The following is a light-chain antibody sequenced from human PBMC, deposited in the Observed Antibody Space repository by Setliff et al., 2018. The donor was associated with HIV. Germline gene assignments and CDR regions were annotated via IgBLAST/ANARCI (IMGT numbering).Light chain of an antibody. Sequence: QSVLTQPASVSGSPGQSITISCTGTSSDVGGYSYVSWYQQHPGKAPKLIISEVRNRPSGVSTRFSGSKSGNTASLTISGLQAEDEADYYCSSYAITNTLPFGTGTKVTVL. CDR3: SSYAITNTLP. J-gene: IGLJ1*01. V-gene: IGLV2-14*01. CDR1: SSDVGGYSY. CDR2: EVR.